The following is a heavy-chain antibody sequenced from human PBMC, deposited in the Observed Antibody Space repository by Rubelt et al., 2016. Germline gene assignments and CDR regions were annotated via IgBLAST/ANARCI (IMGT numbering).Heavy chain of an antibody. D-gene: IGHD1-26*01. J-gene: IGHJ4*02. Sequence: GRSLRLSCAASGFTFSSYGMHWVRQAPGKGLEWVAIIWYDGGNKYYADSVKGRFTISRDNSKNTLYMQMNSLRAEDTAVYYCAKDLAPRGVGSTYWGQGTLVTVSS. V-gene: IGHV3-33*06. CDR1: GFTFSSYG. CDR3: AKDLAPRGVGSTY. CDR2: IWYDGGNK.